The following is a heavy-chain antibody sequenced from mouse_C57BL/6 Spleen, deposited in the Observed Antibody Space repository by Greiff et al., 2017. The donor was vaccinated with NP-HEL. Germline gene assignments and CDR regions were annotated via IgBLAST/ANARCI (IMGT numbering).Heavy chain of an antibody. CDR3: ARQDYGTSWFAY. D-gene: IGHD1-1*01. V-gene: IGHV1-82*01. CDR2: IYPGDGDT. J-gene: IGHJ3*01. CDR1: GYAFSSSW. Sequence: QVQLQQSGPELVKPGASVKISCKASGYAFSSSWMNWVKQRPGKGLEWIGRIYPGDGDTNYNGKFKGKATLTADKSSSTAYMQLSRLTSEDSAVYFCARQDYGTSWFAYWGQGTLVTVSA.